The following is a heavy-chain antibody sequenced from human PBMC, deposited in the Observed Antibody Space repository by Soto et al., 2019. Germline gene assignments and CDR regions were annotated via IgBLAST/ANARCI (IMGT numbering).Heavy chain of an antibody. V-gene: IGHV4-30-4*01. CDR2: IFSSGTT. CDR1: GDSISSGNKY. J-gene: IGHJ6*02. Sequence: SETLSLTCTVSGDSISSGNKYWSWIRQPPGKGLEWIGYIFSSGTTYYNPSLKSRLTMSLDTSQNQFSLKLNSVTDADTAVYYCPRVPHPFDYYHATDVWGQGTKVTVS. CDR3: PRVPHPFDYYHATDV. D-gene: IGHD3-16*01.